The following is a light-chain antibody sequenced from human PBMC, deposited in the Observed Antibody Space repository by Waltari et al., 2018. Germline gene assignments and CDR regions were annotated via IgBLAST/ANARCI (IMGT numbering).Light chain of an antibody. CDR2: GDN. J-gene: IGLJ2*01. V-gene: IGLV1-40*01. CDR3: QSYDNSLSGPVV. CDR1: SSNVGAGFD. Sequence: QSVLTQPPSVSGAPGQGVTISCTGSSSNVGAGFDVHWYQQLPEAAPKLLISGDNNRPSGVPDRFSASKSGTSASLAITGLQAEDEADYYCQSYDNSLSGPVVFGGGTKLTV.